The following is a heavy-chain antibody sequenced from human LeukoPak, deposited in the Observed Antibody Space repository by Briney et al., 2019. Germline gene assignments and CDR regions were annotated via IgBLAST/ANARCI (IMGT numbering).Heavy chain of an antibody. CDR2: ISGSGNGT. CDR3: VKRTMSAFDS. J-gene: IGHJ4*02. CDR1: GFTFRTYA. Sequence: PGGSLRLSCTASGFTFRTYAMNWVRQAPGKGLEWLSGISGSGNGTYYADSVKGRFIISRDNSKNMVYLQMNSLTVEDAATYYCVKRTMSAFDSWGQGTLLIVSS. V-gene: IGHV3-23*01.